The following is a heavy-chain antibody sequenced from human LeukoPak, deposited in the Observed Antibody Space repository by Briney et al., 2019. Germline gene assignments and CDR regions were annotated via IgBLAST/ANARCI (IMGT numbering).Heavy chain of an antibody. D-gene: IGHD3-10*01. CDR3: VRERFHGSGAPKFDF. V-gene: IGHV3-21*06. Sequence: GGSLRLSCAASGFTFSDYSMNWVRQTPRKGLEWVSCISGSGSYIYYADSVKGRFTISRDNAKNSLYLQVNSLRAEDTAVYYCVRERFHGSGAPKFDFWGQGTLVTVSS. CDR2: ISGSGSYI. J-gene: IGHJ4*02. CDR1: GFTFSDYS.